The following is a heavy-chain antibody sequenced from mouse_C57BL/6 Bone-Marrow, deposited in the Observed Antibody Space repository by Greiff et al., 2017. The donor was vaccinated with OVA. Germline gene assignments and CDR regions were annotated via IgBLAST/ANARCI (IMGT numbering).Heavy chain of an antibody. CDR2: IYIGNGYT. CDR3: ASASYSNYHRDAMDY. CDR1: GYTFTSYG. Sequence: SGAELVRPGSSVKMSCKTSGYTFTSYGINWVKQRPGQGLEWIGYIYIGNGYTEYNEKFKGKATLTSDTSSSTAYMQLSSLTSEDSAIYFCASASYSNYHRDAMDYWGQGTSVTVSA. D-gene: IGHD2-5*01. V-gene: IGHV1-58*01. J-gene: IGHJ4*01.